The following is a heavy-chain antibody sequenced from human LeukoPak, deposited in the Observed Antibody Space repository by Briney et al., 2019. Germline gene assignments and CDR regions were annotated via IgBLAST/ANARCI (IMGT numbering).Heavy chain of an antibody. Sequence: PEGSLRLSCAASGFTFSSYSMNWVRQAPGKGLEWVSFISSSRSYIYYADSVKGRFTISRDNAKNSLYLQMNSLRAEDTDVYYCERFIAAPYYFDYWGRGTLVTVSS. CDR3: ERFIAAPYYFDY. CDR2: ISSSRSYI. J-gene: IGHJ4*02. V-gene: IGHV3-21*01. D-gene: IGHD6-13*01. CDR1: GFTFSSYS.